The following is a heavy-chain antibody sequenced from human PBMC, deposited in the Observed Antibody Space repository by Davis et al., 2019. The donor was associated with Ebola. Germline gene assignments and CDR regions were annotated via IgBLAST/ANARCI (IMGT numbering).Heavy chain of an antibody. D-gene: IGHD6-19*01. CDR3: ARVVSGY. J-gene: IGHJ4*02. CDR2: IKKDGIQK. CDR1: GLTFSSLG. V-gene: IGHV3-7*03. Sequence: GESLKISCATSGLTFSSLGMSWVRQAPGKGLEWVATIKKDGIQKYYVDSVKGRFIISRDNAKNSLYLQMNSLRDEDTAVYYCARVVSGYWGQGLLVTVSS.